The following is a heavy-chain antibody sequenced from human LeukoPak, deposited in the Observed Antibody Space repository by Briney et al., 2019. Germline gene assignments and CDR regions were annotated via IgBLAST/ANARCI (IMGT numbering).Heavy chain of an antibody. V-gene: IGHV1-24*01. CDR3: ATGGGYSSSWYYFDY. CDR1: GYTLTELS. D-gene: IGHD6-13*01. Sequence: ASVKVSCKVSGYTLTELSMHWVRQAPGKGLEWMGGFDPEDGETIYAQKFQGRVTMTEDTSSDTAYMELSSLRSEDTAVYYCATGGGYSSSWYYFDYWGQGTLVTVSS. J-gene: IGHJ4*02. CDR2: FDPEDGET.